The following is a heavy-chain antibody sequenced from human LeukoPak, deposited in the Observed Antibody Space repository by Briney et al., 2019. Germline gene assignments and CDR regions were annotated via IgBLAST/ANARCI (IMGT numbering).Heavy chain of an antibody. D-gene: IGHD2-15*01. CDR2: IYYIGST. Sequence: SETLSLTCIVSGYSISSGYYWVWVRQPPGEGLEWIGYIYYIGSTNYNPSLKSRVTISVDTSKNQFSLKLSSVTAADTAVYYCARGRDDCSGGSCYSFDYWGQGTLVTVSS. J-gene: IGHJ4*02. CDR1: GYSISSGYY. CDR3: ARGRDDCSGGSCYSFDY. V-gene: IGHV4-59*01.